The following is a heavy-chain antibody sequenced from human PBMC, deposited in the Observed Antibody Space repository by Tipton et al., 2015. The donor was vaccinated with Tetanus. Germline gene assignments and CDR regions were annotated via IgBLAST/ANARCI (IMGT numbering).Heavy chain of an antibody. V-gene: IGHV4-59*12. D-gene: IGHD7-27*01. J-gene: IGHJ5*02. CDR1: GGSISSYY. CDR3: ARDGWGLTNWFDP. Sequence: TLSLTCTVSGGSISSYYWSWIRQPPGKGLEWIGYIYYSGSTNYNPPLKSRVTISVDTSKNQFSLKLSSVTAADTAVYYCARDGWGLTNWFDPWGQGTLVTVSS. CDR2: IYYSGST.